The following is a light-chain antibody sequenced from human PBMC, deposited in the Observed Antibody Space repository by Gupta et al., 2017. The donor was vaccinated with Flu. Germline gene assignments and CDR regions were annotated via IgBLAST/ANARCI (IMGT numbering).Light chain of an antibody. V-gene: IGLV2-23*01. CDR2: EGF. J-gene: IGLJ3*02. CDR3: SSYAVSTAYWV. CDR1: SSDVRSYYL. Sequence: ITISCTGTSSDVRSYYLVSWYQQLPGKAPKLMIYEGFKRPSGISNRFSASKSGNTASLAISGLQAEDEADYYCSSYAVSTAYWVLGGGTKLTVL.